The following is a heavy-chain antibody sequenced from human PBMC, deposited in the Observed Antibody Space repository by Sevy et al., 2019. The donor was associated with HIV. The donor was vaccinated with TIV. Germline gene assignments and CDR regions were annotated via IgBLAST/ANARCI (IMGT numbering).Heavy chain of an antibody. J-gene: IGHJ5*02. V-gene: IGHV1-24*01. Sequence: ASVKVSCKVFGYSLRKLSMHWVRQAPGKGLEWMGSLDPGNGEITYAQTLQGRVTMTEATSTDTAYMELSSLTSEDTATYYCATVGLGYYSGSSYYQGDWFDPWGQGTLVTVSS. CDR2: LDPGNGEI. D-gene: IGHD2-15*01. CDR3: ATVGLGYYSGSSYYQGDWFDP. CDR1: GYSLRKLS.